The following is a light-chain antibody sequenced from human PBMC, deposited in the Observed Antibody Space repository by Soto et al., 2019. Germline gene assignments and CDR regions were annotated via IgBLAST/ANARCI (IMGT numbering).Light chain of an antibody. CDR3: QQYYTTPLT. J-gene: IGKJ1*01. V-gene: IGKV4-1*01. CDR2: WAS. CDR1: QSILYSSNNKNH. Sequence: DIVMTQSPDSLAMSLGERATINCKSSQSILYSSNNKNHLTWYQQKAGQPPKLLIYWASTRESGVPDRFSGSGSGTDFTLTISSLQAEDVAVYYCQQYYTTPLTFGQGTKVEIK.